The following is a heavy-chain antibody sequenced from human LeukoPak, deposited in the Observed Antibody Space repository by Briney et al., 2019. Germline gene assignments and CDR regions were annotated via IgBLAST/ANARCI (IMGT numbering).Heavy chain of an antibody. CDR2: IYYSGST. J-gene: IGHJ3*02. CDR1: GGSISSYY. V-gene: IGHV4-59*08. CDR3: ARRVATAPMYAFDI. Sequence: SETLSLTCTVSGGSISSYYWSWIRQPPGKGLEWIGYIYYSGSTNYNPSLKSRVTISVDTSKNQFSLRLSSVTAADTAVYYCARRVATAPMYAFDIWGQGTMVTVSS. D-gene: IGHD6-13*01.